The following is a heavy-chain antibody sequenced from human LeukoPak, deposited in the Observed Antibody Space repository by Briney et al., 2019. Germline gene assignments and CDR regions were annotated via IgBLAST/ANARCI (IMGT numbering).Heavy chain of an antibody. CDR3: ARTGKQTTVLNWFDP. CDR1: GYSISSGYY. CDR2: IYHSGST. Sequence: PSETLSLTCAVSGYSISSGYYWGWIRQPPGKGLEWIGSIYHSGSTYYNPSLKSRVTISVDTSKNQFSLKLSSVTAADTAVYYCARTGKQTTVLNWFDPSRQGTLVTVSS. V-gene: IGHV4-38-2*01. D-gene: IGHD4-11*01. J-gene: IGHJ5*02.